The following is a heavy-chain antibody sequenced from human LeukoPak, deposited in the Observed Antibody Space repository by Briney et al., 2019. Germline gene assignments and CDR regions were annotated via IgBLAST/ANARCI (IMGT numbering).Heavy chain of an antibody. D-gene: IGHD1-26*01. Sequence: GGSLRLSCAASGFTFSSYAMHWVRQAPGKGLEWVAVISYDGSNKYYADSVKGRFTISRDNSKNTLYLQMNSLRAEDTAVYYCAKDLMIVGATTFDYWGQGTLVTVSS. J-gene: IGHJ4*02. CDR3: AKDLMIVGATTFDY. V-gene: IGHV3-30-3*01. CDR1: GFTFSSYA. CDR2: ISYDGSNK.